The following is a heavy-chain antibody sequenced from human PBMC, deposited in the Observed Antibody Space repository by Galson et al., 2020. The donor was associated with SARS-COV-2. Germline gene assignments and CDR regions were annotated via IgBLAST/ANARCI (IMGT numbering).Heavy chain of an antibody. V-gene: IGHV3-21*01. CDR1: AFTFSSYS. D-gene: IGHD6-19*01. CDR3: ANVFSWVEEAGAGAHSSCWYRRPYYYYGMDV. Sequence: NSGGSMRLSCAAFAFTFSSYSMNWVRQAPGKGLEWVSSIISSSSHIYYTDSVTGRFTISRDNAKHSLYLQTNSQRAEDTAVDDCANVFSWVEEAGAGAHSSCWYRRPYYYYGMDVWGQGTTVTVSS. CDR2: IISSSSHI. J-gene: IGHJ6*02.